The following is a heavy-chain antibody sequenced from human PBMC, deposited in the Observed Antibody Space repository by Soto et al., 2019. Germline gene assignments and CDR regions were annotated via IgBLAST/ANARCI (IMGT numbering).Heavy chain of an antibody. D-gene: IGHD2-21*02. Sequence: QVQLVESGGGVVQPGRSLRLSCVASGFSSRNYFMHWVRQVPGKGQEWVAAISYDGSNKHYLDAVKGRVTISRDNSKNTLYLQMNSLRGEDTAVYSCVRGDPYYGMDVWGQGTTVTVSS. J-gene: IGHJ6*02. CDR3: VRGDPYYGMDV. V-gene: IGHV3-30*03. CDR2: ISYDGSNK. CDR1: GFSSRNYF.